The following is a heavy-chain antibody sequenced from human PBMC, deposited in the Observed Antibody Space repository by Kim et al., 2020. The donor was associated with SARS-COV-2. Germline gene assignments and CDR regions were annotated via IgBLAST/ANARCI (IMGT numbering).Heavy chain of an antibody. J-gene: IGHJ5*02. CDR1: GGSIRSHY. CDR2: IYYSGST. Sequence: SETLSLTCSVSGGSIRSHYWSWIRQPPGKGLEWIGYIYYSGSTNYNPSLKSRVTISVDTSKNQFSLKLSSVTAADTAVYYCARGIISLHRWFDPWGQGTLVTVSS. V-gene: IGHV4-59*11. CDR3: ARGIISLHRWFDP. D-gene: IGHD1-20*01.